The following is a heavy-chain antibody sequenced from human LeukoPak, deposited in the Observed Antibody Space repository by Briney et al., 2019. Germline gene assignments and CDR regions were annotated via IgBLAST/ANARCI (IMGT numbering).Heavy chain of an antibody. CDR2: IIPIFGTA. V-gene: IGHV1-69*05. Sequence: GASVKVSCKASGYTFTSYGISWVRQAPGQGLEWMGRIIPIFGTANYAQKFQGRVTITTDESTSTAYMELSSLRSEDTAVYYCVLTYDSSGYHDYWGQGTLVTVSS. CDR1: GYTFTSYG. J-gene: IGHJ4*02. D-gene: IGHD3-22*01. CDR3: VLTYDSSGYHDY.